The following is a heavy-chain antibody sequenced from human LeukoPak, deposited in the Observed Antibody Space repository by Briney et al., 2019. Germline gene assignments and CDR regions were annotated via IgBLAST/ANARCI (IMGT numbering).Heavy chain of an antibody. CDR3: ARSRTNRVTHDY. V-gene: IGHV1-18*01. CDR1: GYTFTSYG. D-gene: IGHD1-1*01. Sequence: GASVKVSCKASGYTFTSYGISWVRQAPGQGLEWMGWISAYNGNTNYAQKRQGRVTMTTDTSTSTAYIELRSLRSDDTAVYYCARSRTNRVTHDYWGQGTLVTVSS. J-gene: IGHJ4*02. CDR2: ISAYNGNT.